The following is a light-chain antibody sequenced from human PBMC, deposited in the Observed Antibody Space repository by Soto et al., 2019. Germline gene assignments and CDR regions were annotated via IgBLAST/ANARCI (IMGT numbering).Light chain of an antibody. V-gene: IGLV1-40*01. J-gene: IGLJ1*01. CDR3: QSYDSSLSALYV. Sequence: QSALTQPPSVSGAPGQRVTISCTGSSSNIGAGYDVHWYQQLPGTAPKLLIYGNSNRPSGVPDRFSGSKSGTSASLAITCLQAEDEADYYCQSYDSSLSALYVFGTGTKVTVL. CDR2: GNS. CDR1: SSNIGAGYD.